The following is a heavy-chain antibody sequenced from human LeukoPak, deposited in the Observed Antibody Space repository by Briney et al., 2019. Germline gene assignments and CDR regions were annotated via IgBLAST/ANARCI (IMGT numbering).Heavy chain of an antibody. Sequence: PGGSLTLSCAASGFTFSDYYMRWIRQAPWKGLEWVSYISSSGNIIYYADSVKGRFTISRDNAKNSLYLQMSSLRAEDTAVYYCARVTLGTYYLDFWGQGTLVTVSS. CDR2: ISSSGNII. D-gene: IGHD3-16*01. J-gene: IGHJ4*02. V-gene: IGHV3-11*04. CDR1: GFTFSDYY. CDR3: ARVTLGTYYLDF.